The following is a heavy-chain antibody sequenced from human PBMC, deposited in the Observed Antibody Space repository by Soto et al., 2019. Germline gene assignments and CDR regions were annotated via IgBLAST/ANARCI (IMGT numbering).Heavy chain of an antibody. J-gene: IGHJ4*02. CDR3: ARGRFTMVTSWEYFDY. Sequence: ASVKVSCKASGGTFSSYAISWVRQAPGQGLEWMGIMNPSRGSTTYAQKFQGRVTMTRDTSTSTVYMELSSLRSEDTALYYCARGRFTMVTSWEYFDYRGQGTLVTVSA. V-gene: IGHV1-46*01. CDR2: MNPSRGST. D-gene: IGHD4-17*01. CDR1: GGTFSSYA.